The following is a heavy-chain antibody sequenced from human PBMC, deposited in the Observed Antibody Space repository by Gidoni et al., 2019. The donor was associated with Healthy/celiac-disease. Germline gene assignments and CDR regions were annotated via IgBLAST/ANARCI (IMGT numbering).Heavy chain of an antibody. V-gene: IGHV3-23*01. Sequence: EVQLLESGGGLVQPGGSLRLSCAASGFTFSSYAMSWVRQAPGKGLEWVSAIRGSGGSTYYADSVKGRFTISRDNSKNTLYLQMNSLRAEDTAVYYCAKDPKDGYYFDYWGQGTLVTVSS. CDR1: GFTFSSYA. CDR3: AKDPKDGYYFDY. J-gene: IGHJ4*02. CDR2: IRGSGGST.